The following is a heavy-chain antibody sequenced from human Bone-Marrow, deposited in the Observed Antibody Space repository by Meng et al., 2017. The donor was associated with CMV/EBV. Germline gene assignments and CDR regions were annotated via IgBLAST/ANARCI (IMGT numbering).Heavy chain of an antibody. CDR2: ISAYNGNT. D-gene: IGHD3-3*01. CDR1: GYNLIELS. CDR3: ARDQWVAPTYDFWGGYLFYFDY. Sequence: ASVKVSCKVSGYNLIELSMQWVRQAPGKGLEWMGWISAYNGNTNYAQKLQGRVTMTTDTSTSTAYMALRRLRSDDTAVYYCARDQWVAPTYDFWGGYLFYFDYWGQGTLVTVSS. V-gene: IGHV1-18*01. J-gene: IGHJ4*02.